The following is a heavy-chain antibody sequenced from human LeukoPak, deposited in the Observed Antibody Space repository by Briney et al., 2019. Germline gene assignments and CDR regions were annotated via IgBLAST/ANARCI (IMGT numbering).Heavy chain of an antibody. Sequence: GGSLRLSCAASGFTFSKYWMLWVRQAPGKGLESVSRINTDGTVTTYADSVKGRFTVSRDNADNTMCLQMNSARDEDTAVYYCATKQWLAPPPDSWGQGTPVTVSS. V-gene: IGHV3-74*01. D-gene: IGHD6-19*01. CDR3: ATKQWLAPPPDS. J-gene: IGHJ4*02. CDR2: INTDGTVT. CDR1: GFTFSKYW.